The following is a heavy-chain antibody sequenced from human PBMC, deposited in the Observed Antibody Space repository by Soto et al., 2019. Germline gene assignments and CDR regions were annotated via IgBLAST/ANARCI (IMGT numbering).Heavy chain of an antibody. J-gene: IGHJ4*02. Sequence: QLVESGGGLVQPGGSLRLSCAASGFAFSSYSMNWVRQAPGKGLEWVAYISGSSSTIYYADSVQGRFTISRDNAKSSLYLQMNSLRDEDTAVYYCCGYNYGWTTWGQGNLVTVSS. CDR1: GFAFSSYS. CDR3: CGYNYGWTT. CDR2: ISGSSSTI. D-gene: IGHD5-18*01. V-gene: IGHV3-48*02.